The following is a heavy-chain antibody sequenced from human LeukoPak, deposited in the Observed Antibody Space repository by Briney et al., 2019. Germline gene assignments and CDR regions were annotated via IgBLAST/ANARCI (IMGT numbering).Heavy chain of an antibody. CDR1: GYTITDYY. J-gene: IGHJ4*02. Sequence: ASVKVSCKASGYTITDYYIHWVRQAPGQRLECMGWISPNSGDTNYAQNFQGRVTMTRDTSISTVYMELNRLRSDDAAVYYCARASHSSGYYTLDYWGQGTLVTVSS. CDR3: ARASHSSGYYTLDY. CDR2: ISPNSGDT. V-gene: IGHV1-2*02. D-gene: IGHD3-22*01.